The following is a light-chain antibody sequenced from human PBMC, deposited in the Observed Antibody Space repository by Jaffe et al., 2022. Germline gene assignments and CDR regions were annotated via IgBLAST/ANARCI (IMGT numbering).Light chain of an antibody. J-gene: IGKJ3*01. CDR1: QSVNTY. CDR2: GAS. CDR3: QQSFTDSRT. V-gene: IGKV1-39*01. Sequence: DVQMTQSPSSLSASVGDRVTITCRTNQSVNTYLNWYQQRPGKAPKLLIYGASTLQSGVPSRFGGSGSGTDFSLSIASLQPEDFATYYCQQSFTDSRTFGPGTTVDIK.